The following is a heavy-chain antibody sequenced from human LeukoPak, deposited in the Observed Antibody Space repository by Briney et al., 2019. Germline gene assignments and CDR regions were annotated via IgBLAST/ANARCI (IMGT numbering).Heavy chain of an antibody. CDR2: MNPNSGNT. J-gene: IGHJ5*02. CDR3: ARGVRIYSSSWTNWFDP. CDR1: GYTFTSYD. D-gene: IGHD6-13*01. V-gene: IGHV1-8*01. Sequence: APVKVSCKASGYTFTSYDINWVRQATGQGLEWMGWMNPNSGNTGYAQKFQGRVTMTRNTSISTAYMELSSLRSEDTAVYYCARGVRIYSSSWTNWFDPWGQGTLVTVSS.